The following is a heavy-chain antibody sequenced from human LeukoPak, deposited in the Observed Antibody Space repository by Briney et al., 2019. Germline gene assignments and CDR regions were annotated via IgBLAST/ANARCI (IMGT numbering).Heavy chain of an antibody. CDR1: GFTFSRHW. CDR2: IISDGSST. Sequence: GGSLRLSSAASGFTFSRHWMHWVRQAPGKGLVWVSRIISDGSSTSYADSVKGRFTISRDNAKNTLNLQMNSLRVEDTAVYYCARGHVPGSDRHWDYWGQGILVTVSS. V-gene: IGHV3-74*01. J-gene: IGHJ4*02. CDR3: ARGHVPGSDRHWDY. D-gene: IGHD3-10*01.